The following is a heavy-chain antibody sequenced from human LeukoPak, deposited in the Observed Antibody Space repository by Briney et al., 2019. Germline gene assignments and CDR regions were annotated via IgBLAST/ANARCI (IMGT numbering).Heavy chain of an antibody. CDR2: ISAYNGNT. D-gene: IGHD2-8*01. V-gene: IGHV1-18*01. CDR3: ARMMYARKYYMDV. J-gene: IGHJ6*03. Sequence: ASVKVSCKASGYTFTSYGISWVRQAPGQGLEWMGWISAYNGNTNYAQKLQGRVTMTRDTSISTAYMELSGLRFDDAAVYYCARMMYARKYYMDVWGKGTTVTVSS. CDR1: GYTFTSYG.